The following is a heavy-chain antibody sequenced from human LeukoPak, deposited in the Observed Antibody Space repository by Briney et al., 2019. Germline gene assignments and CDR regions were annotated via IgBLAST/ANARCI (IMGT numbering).Heavy chain of an antibody. Sequence: GASVKVSCKASGYTFSNYDINRVRQAPGQGLEWVGWMKPVSGASDSAERFRGRVTLTSDLSTSTAYLELGSLTSEDTAVYFCARTYCENCPNPNWFDPWGQGTLITVSS. CDR1: GYTFSNYD. J-gene: IGHJ5*02. V-gene: IGHV1-8*01. D-gene: IGHD2-8*01. CDR3: ARTYCENCPNPNWFDP. CDR2: MKPVSGAS.